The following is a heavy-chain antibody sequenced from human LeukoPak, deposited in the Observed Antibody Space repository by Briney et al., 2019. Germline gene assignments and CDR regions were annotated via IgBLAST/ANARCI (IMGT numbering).Heavy chain of an antibody. CDR2: IGGGGGGT. V-gene: IGHV3-23*01. J-gene: IGHJ4*02. D-gene: IGHD5/OR15-5a*01. Sequence: PGGSLRLSCAASGFTFSTYAMSWVRQAPGKGLEWVSTIGGGGGGTYYADSVKGRFTISRDTSKNTLFLQMNSLRAEDTAVYYCARDRSTNYWGQGTLVTVSS. CDR1: GFTFSTYA. CDR3: ARDRSTNY.